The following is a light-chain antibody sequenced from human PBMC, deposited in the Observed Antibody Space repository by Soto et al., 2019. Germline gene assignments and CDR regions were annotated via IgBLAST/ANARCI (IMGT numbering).Light chain of an antibody. V-gene: IGKV3-15*01. Sequence: EIVMTQSPVTLSASPGERVTLSCRASQSVDINLAWYQQKLGQAPRLLISEASTRASDIPSRFTGSGSGTDFTLTISSLQSEDFAMYFCQQYSKWPPRYTFGQGTKVEIK. CDR2: EAS. CDR1: QSVDIN. J-gene: IGKJ2*01. CDR3: QQYSKWPPRYT.